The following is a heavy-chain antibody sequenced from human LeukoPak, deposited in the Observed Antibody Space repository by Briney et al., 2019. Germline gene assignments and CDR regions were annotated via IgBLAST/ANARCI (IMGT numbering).Heavy chain of an antibody. CDR1: GITFSGYG. V-gene: IGHV3-33*01. CDR3: ARDESGIAAVRD. Sequence: PGGSLRLSCAASGITFSGYGMHWVRQAPGKGLEWVSTISYDGTNKYYAASVKGRFTISRDNSKNTLYLQMNTLRVEDTAVYYCARDESGIAAVRDWGQGTLVTVSS. D-gene: IGHD6-13*01. J-gene: IGHJ4*02. CDR2: ISYDGTNK.